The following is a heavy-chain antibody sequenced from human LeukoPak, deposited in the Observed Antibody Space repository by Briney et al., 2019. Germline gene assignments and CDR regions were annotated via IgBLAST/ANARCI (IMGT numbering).Heavy chain of an antibody. J-gene: IGHJ4*02. D-gene: IGHD3-10*01. CDR2: TYDSGST. CDR3: ARADPTMVRGVIITWFDY. CDR1: GGSIDSRSYD. V-gene: IGHV4-39*07. Sequence: PSETLSLTCTVSGGSIDSRSYDWGWIRQPPGKGLEWIGSTYDSGSTYYNPSLKSRATIFVDTSKNQFSLKLSSVTAADTAVYYCARADPTMVRGVIITWFDYWGQGTLVTVSS.